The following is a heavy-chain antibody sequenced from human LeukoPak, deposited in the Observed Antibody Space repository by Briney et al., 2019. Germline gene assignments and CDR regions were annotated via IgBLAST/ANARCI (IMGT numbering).Heavy chain of an antibody. J-gene: IGHJ1*01. CDR1: GGTFSSYA. CDR2: IIPISGTA. V-gene: IGHV1-69*13. CDR3: ASLYSGSYSEYFQH. Sequence: SVKVSCKASGGTFSSYAISWVRQAPGQGLEWMGGIIPISGTANYAQKFQGRVTITADESTSTAYMELSSLRSEDTAVYYCASLYSGSYSEYFQHWGQGTLVTVSS. D-gene: IGHD1-26*01.